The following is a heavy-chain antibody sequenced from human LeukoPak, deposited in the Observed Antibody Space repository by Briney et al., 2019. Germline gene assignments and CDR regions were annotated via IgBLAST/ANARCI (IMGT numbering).Heavy chain of an antibody. CDR2: ISSSGSYI. D-gene: IGHD1-26*01. J-gene: IGHJ3*02. V-gene: IGHV3-21*01. CDR3: ASGRPPDAFDI. Sequence: VGSLRLSCAASGFTFSSYSMNWVRQAPGKGLEWVSSISSSGSYIYYADSVKGRFTISRDNAKNSLYLQMNSLRAEDTAVYYCASGRPPDAFDIWGQGTMVTVSS. CDR1: GFTFSSYS.